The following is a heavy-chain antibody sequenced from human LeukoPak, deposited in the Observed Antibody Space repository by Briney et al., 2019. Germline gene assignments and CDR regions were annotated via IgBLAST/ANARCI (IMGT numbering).Heavy chain of an antibody. Sequence: PGGSLRLSCAASGFTFSSYSMNWVRQAPGKGLEWVSSISSSSSYIYYADSVKGRFTIFRDNAKNSLYLQMNSLRAEDTAVYYCARDGGYDYKPLDYWGQGTLVTVSS. D-gene: IGHD5-12*01. CDR1: GFTFSSYS. V-gene: IGHV3-21*01. CDR2: ISSSSSYI. J-gene: IGHJ4*02. CDR3: ARDGGYDYKPLDY.